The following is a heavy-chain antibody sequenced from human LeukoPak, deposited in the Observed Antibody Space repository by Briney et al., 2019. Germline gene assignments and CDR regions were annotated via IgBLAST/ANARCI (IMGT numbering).Heavy chain of an antibody. CDR1: GGSISSYY. D-gene: IGHD6-13*01. J-gene: IGHJ4*02. CDR3: AREGGYSSPFNY. V-gene: IGHV4-59*01. CDR2: IYYSGST. Sequence: SETLSLTCTVSGGSISSYYWSWIRQPPGKGLEWIRYIYYSGSTNYNPSLKSRVTISVDTSKNQFSLKLSSVTAADTAVYYCAREGGYSSPFNYWGQGTLVTVSS.